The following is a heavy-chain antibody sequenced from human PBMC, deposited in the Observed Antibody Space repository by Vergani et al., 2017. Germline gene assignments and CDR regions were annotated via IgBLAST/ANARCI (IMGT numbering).Heavy chain of an antibody. CDR2: FDSEDCET. Sequence: QVQLVQSGAEVNKPGASVTVSCKVSGYTLTELSMHWVRQAPGKGLEWMGGFDSEDCETIYEQKFQGRVNMTEDTSTDTAYMELSSLRAEDTAVYYCATDRGSSSDYWGQGTLVTVSS. J-gene: IGHJ4*02. V-gene: IGHV1-24*01. CDR3: ATDRGSSSDY. CDR1: GYTLTELS. D-gene: IGHD6-13*01.